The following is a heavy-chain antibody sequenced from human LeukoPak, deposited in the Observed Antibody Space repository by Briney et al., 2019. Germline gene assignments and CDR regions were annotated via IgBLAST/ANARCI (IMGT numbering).Heavy chain of an antibody. J-gene: IGHJ3*02. Sequence: GGSLRLSCAASGFTFCSYAMHWVRQAPGKGLEWVAVISYDGSNKYYADSVKGRFTISRDNSKNTLYLQMNSLRAEDTAVYYCARGNWGSRAFDIWGQGTMATVSS. V-gene: IGHV3-30*04. CDR2: ISYDGSNK. CDR1: GFTFCSYA. CDR3: ARGNWGSRAFDI. D-gene: IGHD7-27*01.